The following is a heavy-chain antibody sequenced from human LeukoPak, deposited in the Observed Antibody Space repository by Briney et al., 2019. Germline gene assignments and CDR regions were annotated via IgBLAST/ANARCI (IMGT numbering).Heavy chain of an antibody. V-gene: IGHV4-34*01. CDR1: GGSFSGYY. Sequence: PSETLSLTCAVYGGSFSGYYWSWIRQPPGKGLEWIGEINHSGSTNYNPSLKSRVTISVDTSENQFSLKLSSVTAADTAVYYCARGKGKVGATFSRCYFDYWGQGTLVTVSS. CDR3: ARGKGKVGATFSRCYFDY. D-gene: IGHD1-26*01. CDR2: INHSGST. J-gene: IGHJ4*02.